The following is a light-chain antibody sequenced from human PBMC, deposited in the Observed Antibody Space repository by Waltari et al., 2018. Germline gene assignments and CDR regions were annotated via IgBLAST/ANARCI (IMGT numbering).Light chain of an antibody. V-gene: IGKV1-39*01. Sequence: DIQMTQPPFPPSASVGDRVTITCRASQSISSYLNWYQQKPGKAPKLLIYAASSLQSGSPSRFSGSGSGRDFTLSISSLQPEDFATYCCQQSYSQTRTFGQGTKVEIK. J-gene: IGKJ1*01. CDR3: QQSYSQTRT. CDR1: QSISSY. CDR2: AAS.